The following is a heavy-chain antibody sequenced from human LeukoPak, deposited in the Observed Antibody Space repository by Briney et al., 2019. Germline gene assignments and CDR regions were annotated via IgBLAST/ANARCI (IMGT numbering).Heavy chain of an antibody. CDR3: AKDFYDSSGYYFAPPFDY. CDR1: GFTFSSYG. CDR2: ISGSGGTT. D-gene: IGHD3-22*01. J-gene: IGHJ4*02. Sequence: GGTLRLSCEASGFTFSSYGMSWVRQAPGKGLEWVSAISGSGGTTYYADSVKGRFTISRDNSKNTLYLQMNSLRAEDTAVYYCAKDFYDSSGYYFAPPFDYWGQGTLVTVSS. V-gene: IGHV3-23*01.